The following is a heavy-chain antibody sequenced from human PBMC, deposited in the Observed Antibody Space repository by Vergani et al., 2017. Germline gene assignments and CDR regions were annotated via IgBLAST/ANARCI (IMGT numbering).Heavy chain of an antibody. CDR2: ISAYNGNT. CDR3: AREIVATGDAFDI. D-gene: IGHD5-12*01. CDR1: GYTFTGYY. J-gene: IGHJ3*02. Sequence: QVQLVQSGAEVKKPGASVKVSCKASGYTFTGYYMHWVRQAPGQGLEWMGWISAYNGNTNYAQKLQGRVTMTTDTSTSTAYMELSSLRSEDTAVYYCAREIVATGDAFDIWGQGTMVTGSS. V-gene: IGHV1-18*04.